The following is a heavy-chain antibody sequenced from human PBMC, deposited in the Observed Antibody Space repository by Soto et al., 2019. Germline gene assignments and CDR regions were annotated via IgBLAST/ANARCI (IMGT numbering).Heavy chain of an antibody. CDR3: ARVRGSFCGGDCYPPTPNWFDP. CDR2: IYHTGTT. Sequence: SETLSLTCTVSGGSINSGGYSWTWIRQPPGKGLEWIGFIYHTGTTYYNPSLKSRVTTSVDMSKNPFPLKRSAVTAADTAVYYCARVRGSFCGGDCYPPTPNWFDPWGQGTLVTVSS. CDR1: GGSINSGGYS. J-gene: IGHJ5*02. D-gene: IGHD2-21*02. V-gene: IGHV4-30-2*01.